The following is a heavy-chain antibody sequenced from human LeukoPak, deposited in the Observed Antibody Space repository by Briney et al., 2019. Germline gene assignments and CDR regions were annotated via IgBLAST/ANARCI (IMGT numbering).Heavy chain of an antibody. J-gene: IGHJ4*02. D-gene: IGHD5-24*01. Sequence: GSLRLSCAASGFTFSSYGMSWIRQPPGKGLEWIGEINHSESTNYNPSLKSRATISVDTSKNQFSLKLSSVTAADTAVYYCARHGRATIIPFDYWGQGTLVTVSS. V-gene: IGHV4-34*01. CDR3: ARHGRATIIPFDY. CDR1: GFTFSSYG. CDR2: INHSEST.